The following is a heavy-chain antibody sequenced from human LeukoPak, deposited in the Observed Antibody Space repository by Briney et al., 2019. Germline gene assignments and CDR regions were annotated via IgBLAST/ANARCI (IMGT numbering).Heavy chain of an antibody. CDR1: GGYISSYY. CDR3: ARGDGWTYGDYVY. Sequence: SETLSLTCTVSGGYISSYYWSWIRQPAGNGLEWIGRIYTSGSTNYNPSLKSRVTISVDKSKNQFSLKLSSVTAADTAVYYFARGDGWTYGDYVYWGQGTLVTVSS. D-gene: IGHD4-17*01. J-gene: IGHJ4*02. V-gene: IGHV4-4*07. CDR2: IYTSGST.